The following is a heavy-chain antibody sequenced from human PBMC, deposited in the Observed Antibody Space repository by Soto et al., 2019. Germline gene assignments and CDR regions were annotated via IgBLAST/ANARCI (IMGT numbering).Heavy chain of an antibody. J-gene: IGHJ4*02. V-gene: IGHV3-30-3*01. D-gene: IGHD3-10*01. Sequence: AGSLRLSCAASGFTFSRFAIHWVRQAPGKGLEWVAVISKDGSVKYYADSVKGRFTISRDNSESTLFLQMNSLTNEDTAVYHCARSRSGAVPDSLGFWGQGTLVTVSS. CDR3: ARSRSGAVPDSLGF. CDR1: GFTFSRFA. CDR2: ISKDGSVK.